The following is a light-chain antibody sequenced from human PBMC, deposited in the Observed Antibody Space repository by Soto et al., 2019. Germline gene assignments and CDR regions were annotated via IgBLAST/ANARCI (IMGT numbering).Light chain of an antibody. J-gene: IGKJ2*01. Sequence: DIQMTQSPSTLSASVGDRVTITCRASQSISDWLAWYQQKPGKAPNLLIYKASSLQSGVPLRFSGSGSGTEFTLNISSLQPDDFATYYCQQYNSHLTFGQGTKVEIK. CDR1: QSISDW. CDR3: QQYNSHLT. CDR2: KAS. V-gene: IGKV1-5*03.